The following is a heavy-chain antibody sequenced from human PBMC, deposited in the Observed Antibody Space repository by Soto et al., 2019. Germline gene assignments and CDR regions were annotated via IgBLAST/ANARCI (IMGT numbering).Heavy chain of an antibody. Sequence: GESLKISCKGSGYSFTSYWIGWVRQMPGKGLEWMGIIYPGDSDTRYSPSFQGQVTISADKSISTAYLQWSSLKASDTAMYYCARALSIVAATSYYFDYWGQGTLVTVSS. CDR3: ARALSIVAATSYYFDY. CDR1: GYSFTSYW. J-gene: IGHJ4*02. V-gene: IGHV5-51*01. D-gene: IGHD1-26*01. CDR2: IYPGDSDT.